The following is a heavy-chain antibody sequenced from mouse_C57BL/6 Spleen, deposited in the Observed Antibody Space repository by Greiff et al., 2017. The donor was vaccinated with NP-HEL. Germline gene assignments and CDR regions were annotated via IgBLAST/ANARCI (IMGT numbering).Heavy chain of an antibody. CDR1: GFTFSDYG. CDR3: ARNYGNSVYYFDY. V-gene: IGHV5-17*01. J-gene: IGHJ2*01. CDR2: ISSGSSTI. Sequence: EVKLVESGGGLVKPGGSLKLSCAASGFTFSDYGMHWVRQAPAKGLEWVAYISSGSSTIYYADTVKGRFTISRDNAKNTLFLQMTSLRSEDTAMYYCARNYGNSVYYFDYWGQGTTLTVSS. D-gene: IGHD2-1*01.